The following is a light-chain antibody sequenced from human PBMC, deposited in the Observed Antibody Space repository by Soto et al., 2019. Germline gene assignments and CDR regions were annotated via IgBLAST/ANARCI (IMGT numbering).Light chain of an antibody. CDR2: GAS. V-gene: IGKV3-15*01. CDR1: QSVSSN. CDR3: QQYGGSPIT. Sequence: EIVMTQSPATLSLSPGERATLSCRASQSVSSNLAWYQQKPGQAPRLLIYGASTRATGIPARFSGSGSGTEFTLTISSLKSEDFAVYYCQQYGGSPITFGQGTRLEIK. J-gene: IGKJ5*01.